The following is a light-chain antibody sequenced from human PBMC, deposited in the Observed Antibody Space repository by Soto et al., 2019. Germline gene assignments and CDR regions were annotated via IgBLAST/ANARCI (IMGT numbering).Light chain of an antibody. CDR2: KAS. V-gene: IGKV1-5*03. Sequence: DIHLTQSPSTLSASVGDRVTITCLASQSISSWLAWYQQKPGKAPKLLIYKASTLESGVPSRFSGSGSGTEFTLTISSLQPDDFATYYCQHWVDYMWTFGQGTKVAIK. J-gene: IGKJ1*01. CDR3: QHWVDYMWT. CDR1: QSISSW.